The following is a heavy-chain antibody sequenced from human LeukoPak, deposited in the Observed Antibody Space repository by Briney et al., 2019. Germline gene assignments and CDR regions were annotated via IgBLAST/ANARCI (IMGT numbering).Heavy chain of an antibody. CDR3: ARDYYGSGSYWGRTDAFDI. D-gene: IGHD3-10*01. V-gene: IGHV3-74*01. J-gene: IGHJ3*02. CDR2: TIRDGGST. CDR1: GFTFSTYW. Sequence: GGSLRLSCAPSGFTFSTYWMHWGRQIPEKGLGWVSRTIRDGGSTNYADSVKGRFNISRDNAKDKLYLQMNCLRGEDTAVYYCARDYYGSGSYWGRTDAFDIWGQETMVTVSS.